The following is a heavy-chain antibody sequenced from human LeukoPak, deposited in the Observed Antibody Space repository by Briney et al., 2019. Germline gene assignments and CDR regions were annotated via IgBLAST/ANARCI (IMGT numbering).Heavy chain of an antibody. Sequence: ASETLSLTCAVSGGSISSGGYSWSWIRQPPGQGLEWIGYIYHSGSTYYNPSLKSRVTISVDRSKNQFSLKLSSVTAADTAVYYCARESGGFDPWGQGTLVTVSS. CDR2: IYHSGST. D-gene: IGHD3-10*01. CDR3: ARESGGFDP. J-gene: IGHJ5*02. V-gene: IGHV4-30-2*01. CDR1: GGSISSGGYS.